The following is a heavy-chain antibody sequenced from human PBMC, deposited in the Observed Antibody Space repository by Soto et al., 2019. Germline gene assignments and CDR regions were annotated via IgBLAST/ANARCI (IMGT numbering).Heavy chain of an antibody. CDR1: GYSITNGYY. V-gene: IGHV4-38-2*01. Sequence: SETLSLTCAVSGYSITNGYYWGWIRQPPGKGLKWIGSIYHSGNTYYNPSLKSRVTLSIDTSKNQFSLKLRSVTAADTAMYYCARVKLAGRGSFHDWGQGTLVTVSS. D-gene: IGHD3-3*02. CDR2: IYHSGNT. CDR3: ARVKLAGRGSFHD. J-gene: IGHJ4*02.